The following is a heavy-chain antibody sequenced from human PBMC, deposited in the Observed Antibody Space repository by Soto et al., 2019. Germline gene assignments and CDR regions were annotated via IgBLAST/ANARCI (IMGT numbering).Heavy chain of an antibody. CDR1: GFTFSDYY. V-gene: IGHV3-11*01. D-gene: IGHD3-10*01. CDR2: ISSGGSSI. J-gene: IGHJ4*02. CDR3: ASLAIGSIIRGAPDF. Sequence: QVHLVESGGGLVKPGGSLRLSCAASGFTFSDYYMTWIRQAQGKGLEWVSYISSGGSSIYYADSVKGRFTISRDNAKISLYLQMNSLRAEDTAMYYCASLAIGSIIRGAPDFWGQGTLVTVSS.